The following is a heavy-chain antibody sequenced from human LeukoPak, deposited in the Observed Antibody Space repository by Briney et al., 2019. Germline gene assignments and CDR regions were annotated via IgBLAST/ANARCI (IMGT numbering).Heavy chain of an antibody. CDR1: GYTFTGYG. J-gene: IGHJ4*02. CDR2: ISAYNRNT. Sequence: ASVKVSCKASGYTFTGYGISWVRQAPGQGLEWMGWISAYNRNTNYAQKFQGRVTMTTDTFTSTAYMELRSLRSDDTAVYYCARGKWVAATYDYWGQGTLVTVSS. CDR3: ARGKWVAATYDY. D-gene: IGHD1-26*01. V-gene: IGHV1-18*01.